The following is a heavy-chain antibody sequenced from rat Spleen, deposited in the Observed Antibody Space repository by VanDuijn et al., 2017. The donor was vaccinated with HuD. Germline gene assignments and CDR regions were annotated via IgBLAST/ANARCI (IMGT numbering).Heavy chain of an antibody. CDR3: ARLTPFDY. CDR2: ISTGGGDT. V-gene: IGHV5S23*01. CDR1: GFTFSNYH. Sequence: EVQLVESGGGLVQPGRSLKFSCAASGFTFSNYHMAWVRQAPTKGLEWVASISTGGGDTYYRDSVKGRFTISRDNAKATLYLQMNSLRSEDTATYYCARLTPFDYWGQGVMVTVSS. J-gene: IGHJ2*01. D-gene: IGHD3-1*01.